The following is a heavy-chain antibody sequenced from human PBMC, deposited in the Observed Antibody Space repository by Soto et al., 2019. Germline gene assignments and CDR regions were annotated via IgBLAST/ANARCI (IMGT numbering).Heavy chain of an antibody. Sequence: QVQLVQSGAEVKKPGASVKVSCKASGYTFTSYAMHWVRQAPGQRLEWMGWINAGNGNTKYSQKFQGRFTITRDTSASTAYMELSSLRSEDTAVYYCARAADCSSTPCYDGGYYSYYGMDVWGPGTTVTVSS. CDR3: ARAADCSSTPCYDGGYYSYYGMDV. CDR1: GYTFTSYA. D-gene: IGHD2-2*01. V-gene: IGHV1-3*01. CDR2: INAGNGNT. J-gene: IGHJ6*02.